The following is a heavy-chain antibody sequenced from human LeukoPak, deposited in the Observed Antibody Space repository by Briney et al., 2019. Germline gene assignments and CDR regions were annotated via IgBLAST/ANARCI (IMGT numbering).Heavy chain of an antibody. CDR1: GFTFSDHH. CDR2: IYSGGST. J-gene: IGHJ4*02. CDR3: VLYYYDSSGYYSFDY. Sequence: GGSLRLSCAASGFTFSDHHMDWVRQAPGKGLEWVSVIYSGGSTYYADSVKGRFTISRDNSKNTLYLQMNSLRAEDTAVYYCVLYYYDSSGYYSFDYWGQGTLVTVSS. V-gene: IGHV3-53*01. D-gene: IGHD3-22*01.